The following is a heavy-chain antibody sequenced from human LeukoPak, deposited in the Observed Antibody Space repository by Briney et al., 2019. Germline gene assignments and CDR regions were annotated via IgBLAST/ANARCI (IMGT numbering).Heavy chain of an antibody. V-gene: IGHV3-11*04. J-gene: IGHJ3*01. CDR3: ARDRFGGNDDALDL. Sequence: GGSLRLSCAASGFTFSNAWMSWVRQAPGKGLEWVSYISSSGSTIYYADSVKGRFTISRDNAKNSLYLQMNSLRAEDTAVYYCARDRFGGNDDALDLWGRGTMVTVSS. CDR1: GFTFSNAW. D-gene: IGHD4-23*01. CDR2: ISSSGSTI.